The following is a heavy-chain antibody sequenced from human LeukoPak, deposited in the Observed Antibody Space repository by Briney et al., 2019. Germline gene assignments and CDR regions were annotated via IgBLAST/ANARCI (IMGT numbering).Heavy chain of an antibody. CDR2: ITGSGSAT. CDR3: ARPYDSSGYFSLGY. J-gene: IGHJ4*02. V-gene: IGHV3-23*01. CDR1: GFTFSTYA. Sequence: PGGSLRLSCAASGFTFSTYAVTWVRQAPGKGLEWVSSITGSGSATYYADSVKGRFTISRDNSKETLYLQMNSLRAEDTAVYYCARPYDSSGYFSLGYRGQGTLVTVSS. D-gene: IGHD3-22*01.